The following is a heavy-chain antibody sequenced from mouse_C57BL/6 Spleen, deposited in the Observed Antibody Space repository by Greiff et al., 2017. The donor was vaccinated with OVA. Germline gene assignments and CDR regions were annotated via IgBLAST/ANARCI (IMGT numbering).Heavy chain of an antibody. CDR2: IYPGSGNT. Sequence: VQLQESGAELVRPGASVKLSCKASGYTFTDYYINWVKQRPGQGLEWIARIYPGSGNTYYNEKFKGKATLTAEKSSSTAYMQLSSLTSEDSAVYFCARGLASWDGAYWGQGTLVTVSA. CDR3: ARGLASWDGAY. J-gene: IGHJ3*01. D-gene: IGHD6-1*01. CDR1: GYTFTDYY. V-gene: IGHV1-76*01.